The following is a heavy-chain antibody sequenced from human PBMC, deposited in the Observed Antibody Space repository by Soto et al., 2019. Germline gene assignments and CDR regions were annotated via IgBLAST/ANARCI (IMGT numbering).Heavy chain of an antibody. D-gene: IGHD3-10*01. V-gene: IGHV4-61*01. CDR3: ARAQWVGELPPNGLYGMDV. CDR1: GGSVSSGSYY. CDR2: IYYSGRT. Sequence: QVQLQESGPGLVKPSETLSLTCTVSGGSVSSGSYYWSWIRQPPGKGLEWFGYIYYSGRTNHNPPLKSRVTPSIKPSKDQFPLKRSSFDPEDTAMYFCARAQWVGELPPNGLYGMDVWGQGTTVTVSS. J-gene: IGHJ6*02.